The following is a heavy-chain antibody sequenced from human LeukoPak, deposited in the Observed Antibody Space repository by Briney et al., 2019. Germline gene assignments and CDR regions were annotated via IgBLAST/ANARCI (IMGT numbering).Heavy chain of an antibody. V-gene: IGHV3-30*03. CDR3: ARGGDCATCFDY. CDR2: ISYDGSNQ. CDR1: GFPFSSHG. J-gene: IGHJ4*02. D-gene: IGHD2-15*01. Sequence: PGGSLRLSCAGSGFPFSSHGMNWVRQAPGKGLEWVAVISYDGSNQYYADSAKGRFTISRDNSKNTLYLQMNSLKTEDTAVYYCARGGDCATCFDYWGQGTLVTVSS.